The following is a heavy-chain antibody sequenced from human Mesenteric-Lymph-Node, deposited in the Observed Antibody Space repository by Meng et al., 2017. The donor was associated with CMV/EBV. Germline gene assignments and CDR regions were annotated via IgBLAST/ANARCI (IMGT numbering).Heavy chain of an antibody. CDR2: INHSGST. CDR1: GGSFIGYY. V-gene: IGHV4-34*01. CDR3: ARGSSYDILTGYFDY. D-gene: IGHD3-9*01. Sequence: QVPLPQGAAGLLKPSETLSFTVAGYGGSFIGYYWNWIRQSPEKGLEWIGEINHSGSTTYNPSFTSRIIISVNTSTNQISLNMSSVTAADTAVYYCARGSSYDILTGYFDYWGQGALVTVSS. J-gene: IGHJ4*02.